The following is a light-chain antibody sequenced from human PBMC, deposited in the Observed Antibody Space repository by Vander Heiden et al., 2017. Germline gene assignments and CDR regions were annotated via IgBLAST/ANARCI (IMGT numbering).Light chain of an antibody. V-gene: IGLV6-57*01. CDR2: VDN. CDR1: SGNTASNY. Sequence: NFMLTQPHSVSDAPGKTVTFSCTRSSGNTASNYVQWYHQRPATSQTTVIYVDNQRPSAVPARFSGSIDSSSNSASLTISGLKTEDEADYYCQCYDGSNQLVFGGGTKLTVL. CDR3: QCYDGSNQLV. J-gene: IGLJ3*02.